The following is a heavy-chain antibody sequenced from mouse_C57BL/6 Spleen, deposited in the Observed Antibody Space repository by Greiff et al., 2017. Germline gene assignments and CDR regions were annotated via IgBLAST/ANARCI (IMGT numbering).Heavy chain of an antibody. CDR3: ARNLYGSSYEYFDV. CDR1: GFTFSDYG. D-gene: IGHD1-1*01. V-gene: IGHV5-17*01. J-gene: IGHJ1*03. Sequence: EVQLVESGGGLVKPGGSLKLSCAASGFTFSDYGMHWVRQAPEQGLEWVAYISSGSSTIYYADTVKGRFTISRDNAKNTLFLQMTSLRSEDTAMYYWARNLYGSSYEYFDVWGTGTTVTVSS. CDR2: ISSGSSTI.